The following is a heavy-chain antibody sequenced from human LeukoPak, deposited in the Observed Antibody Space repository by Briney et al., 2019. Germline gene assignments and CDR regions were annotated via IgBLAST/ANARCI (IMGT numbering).Heavy chain of an antibody. D-gene: IGHD4-17*01. Sequence: GRSLRLSCAASGFTFSSYGMHWVRQAPGKGLEWVAVISYDGSNKFYADSVKGRFTISRDNSKNTLYLQMNSLRAEDTAVYYCIVTTVTSGFDYWGQGTLVTVSS. CDR3: IVTTVTSGFDY. CDR1: GFTFSSYG. CDR2: ISYDGSNK. J-gene: IGHJ4*02. V-gene: IGHV3-30*03.